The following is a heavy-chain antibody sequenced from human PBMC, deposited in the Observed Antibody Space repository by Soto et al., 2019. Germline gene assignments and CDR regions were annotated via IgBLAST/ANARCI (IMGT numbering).Heavy chain of an antibody. CDR3: GLSPRDSPDYWLDP. Sequence: QVQLIQSGAEVKKPGSSVKVSCKASGGRFNDFAISWVRQAPGQGLEWMGGIVPMYDTPNYAERFQGRVTITADRSTSTAYMEVSALTVEDVAVYYCGLSPRDSPDYWLDPWGQGTVVTVSS. CDR2: IVPMYDTP. V-gene: IGHV1-69*06. J-gene: IGHJ5*02. CDR1: GGRFNDFA. D-gene: IGHD2-21*02.